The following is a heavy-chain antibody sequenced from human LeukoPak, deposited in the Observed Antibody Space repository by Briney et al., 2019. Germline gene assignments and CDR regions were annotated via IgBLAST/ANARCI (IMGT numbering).Heavy chain of an antibody. J-gene: IGHJ4*02. CDR1: GASISSYY. CDR2: IYTTGST. D-gene: IGHD3-22*01. Sequence: PSETLSLTCTVPGASISSYYWSWIRQPAGRGLEWIGRIYTTGSTNYNPSLKSRVTMSVDTSKNQFSLKLPSVTAAAPAVYYCARDGDSRDWGQGTLVTVCS. V-gene: IGHV4-4*07. CDR3: ARDGDSRD.